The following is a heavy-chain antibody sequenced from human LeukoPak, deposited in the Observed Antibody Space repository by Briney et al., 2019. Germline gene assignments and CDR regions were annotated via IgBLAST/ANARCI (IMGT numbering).Heavy chain of an antibody. D-gene: IGHD2-21*02. CDR3: AREGSMTARPFVSIDY. CDR1: GDSISSYY. V-gene: IGHV4-4*07. CDR2: IHTSGNT. J-gene: IGHJ4*02. Sequence: PSETLSLTCTVSGDSISSYYWSWIRQPAGKGLEWIGRIHTSGNTDYNPSLKSRVTMSVDTSKNQFSLKLNSVTAADTAVYYCAREGSMTARPFVSIDYWGQGTLVTVSS.